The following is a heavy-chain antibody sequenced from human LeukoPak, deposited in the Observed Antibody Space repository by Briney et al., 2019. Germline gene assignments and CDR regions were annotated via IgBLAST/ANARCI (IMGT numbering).Heavy chain of an antibody. CDR1: GGTFSSYA. Sequence: SVKVSCKASGGTFSSYAISWVRQAPGQGLEWTGRIIPIFGTANYAQKFQGRVTITTDESTSTAYMELSSLRSEDTAVYYCARDQYYYDSSGYYYFAFDIWGQGTMVTVSS. V-gene: IGHV1-69*05. D-gene: IGHD3-22*01. CDR2: IIPIFGTA. CDR3: ARDQYYYDSSGYYYFAFDI. J-gene: IGHJ3*02.